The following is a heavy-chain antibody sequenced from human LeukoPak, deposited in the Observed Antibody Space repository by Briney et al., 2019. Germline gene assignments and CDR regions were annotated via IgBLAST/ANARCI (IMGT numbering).Heavy chain of an antibody. CDR1: GFTFSSSA. J-gene: IGHJ4*02. CDR2: ISGSGSGGST. Sequence: GSLRLSCAASGFTFSSSAMSWVRQAPGKGLEWVSSISGSGSGGSTYYADSVKGRFTISRDNFKNTLYLQMSGLRAEDTAVYYCAKSGYNRFDYWGQGTLVTVSS. V-gene: IGHV3-23*01. D-gene: IGHD5-24*01. CDR3: AKSGYNRFDY.